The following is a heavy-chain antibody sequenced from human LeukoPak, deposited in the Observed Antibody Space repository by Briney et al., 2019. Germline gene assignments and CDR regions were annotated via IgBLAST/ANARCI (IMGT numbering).Heavy chain of an antibody. V-gene: IGHV3-15*01. CDR2: IKSKTDGGTT. CDR3: TTGDYVWGPDY. D-gene: IGHD3-16*01. J-gene: IGHJ4*02. CDR1: EFTFSSAG. Sequence: AGGCLRLSCTASEFTFSSAGMSWVRQAPWKGLEWVARIKSKTDGGTTDYAAPVKGRFTISRDDSKNTLYLQMNSLKTEDTAVYYCTTGDYVWGPDYWGQGTLVTVSS.